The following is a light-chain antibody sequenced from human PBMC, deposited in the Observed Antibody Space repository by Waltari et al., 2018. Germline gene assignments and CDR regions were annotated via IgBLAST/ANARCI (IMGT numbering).Light chain of an antibody. V-gene: IGKV2-28*01. CDR2: LGS. J-gene: IGKJ1*01. CDR1: QSLRHSNGYNF. Sequence: DIVMTQSPLSLPVTPGEPASISCTSSQSLRHSNGYNFLDWYLQKTGQSPKLLVYLGSHRASGVPDRFSGSGSGTDFTLKISRVEAEDVGVYYCMQALQTPWTFGQGTKVEIK. CDR3: MQALQTPWT.